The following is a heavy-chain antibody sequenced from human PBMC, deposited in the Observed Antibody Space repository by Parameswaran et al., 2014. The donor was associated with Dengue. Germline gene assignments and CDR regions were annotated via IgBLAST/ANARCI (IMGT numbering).Heavy chain of an antibody. Sequence: WVRQAPGQGLEWMGGIIPIFGTANYAQKFQGRVTITADESTSTAYMELSSLRSEDTAVYYCASRPLYSGSSGGYYFDYWGQGTLVTVSS. CDR2: IIPIFGTA. J-gene: IGHJ4*02. V-gene: IGHV1-69*01. CDR3: ASRPLYSGSSGGYYFDY. D-gene: IGHD1-26*01.